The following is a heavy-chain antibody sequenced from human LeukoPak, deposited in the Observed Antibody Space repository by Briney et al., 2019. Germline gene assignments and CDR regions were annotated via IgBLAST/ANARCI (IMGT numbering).Heavy chain of an antibody. Sequence: SVKVSCKASGGTFSSYVISWVRQAPGQGLEWMGGIIPIFGTANYAQKFQGRVTITADESTSTAYMELSSLRSEDTAVYYCAVETYYYGSGSYSIDYWGQGALVTVSS. D-gene: IGHD3-10*01. CDR3: AVETYYYGSGSYSIDY. CDR2: IIPIFGTA. V-gene: IGHV1-69*01. J-gene: IGHJ4*02. CDR1: GGTFSSYV.